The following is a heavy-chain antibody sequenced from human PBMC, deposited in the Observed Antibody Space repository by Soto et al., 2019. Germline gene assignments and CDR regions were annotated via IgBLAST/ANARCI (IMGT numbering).Heavy chain of an antibody. CDR2: ISGSGGST. J-gene: IGHJ6*02. CDR3: AKDRAAGGGMDV. D-gene: IGHD6-13*01. CDR1: GFTFSSYW. Sequence: LRLSFAASGFTFSSYWMHWVRQVPGKGLVWVSGISGSGGSTYYADSAKGRFTISRDNSKNTLYLQMNSLRAEDTAVYYCAKDRAAGGGMDVWGQGTTVTVSS. V-gene: IGHV3-23*01.